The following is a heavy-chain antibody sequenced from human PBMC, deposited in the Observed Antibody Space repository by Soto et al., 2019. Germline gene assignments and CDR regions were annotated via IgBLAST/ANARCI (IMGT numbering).Heavy chain of an antibody. J-gene: IGHJ5*02. D-gene: IGHD4-4*01. CDR2: ISYDGSNK. Sequence: PGGSLRLSCAASGFTFSSCGMHWVRQAPGKGLEWVAVISYDGSNKYYADSVKGRFTISRDNSKNTLYLQMNSLRAEDTAVYYCAKDFGQGSNYNWFDPWGQGTLVTVSS. CDR1: GFTFSSCG. CDR3: AKDFGQGSNYNWFDP. V-gene: IGHV3-30*18.